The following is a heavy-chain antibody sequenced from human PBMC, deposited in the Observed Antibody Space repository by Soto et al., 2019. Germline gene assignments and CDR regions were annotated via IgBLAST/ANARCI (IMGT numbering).Heavy chain of an antibody. J-gene: IGHJ4*01. CDR1: GFTFNSYA. V-gene: IGHV3-23*01. D-gene: IGHD2-2*01. CDR2: IGTDGNT. Sequence: GGSLRLSCAASGFTFNSYAMNWVRQAPGKGLAWVSAIGTDGNTYYANSVKGRFTISRDNSRTTLYLQMNSLRVEDTALYYCVRKYPGTRPFDYWGQGTMVTVYS. CDR3: VRKYPGTRPFDY.